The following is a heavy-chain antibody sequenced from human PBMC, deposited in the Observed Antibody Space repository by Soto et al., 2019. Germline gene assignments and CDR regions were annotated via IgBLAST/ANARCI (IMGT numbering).Heavy chain of an antibody. V-gene: IGHV3-15*07. CDR2: IKTKTDGETT. CDR1: GFALSNTW. J-gene: IGHJ4*02. Sequence: EVQLVESGGALVDPGGSLRLSCVASGFALSNTWMKWVRQAPGKGLEWVGPIKTKTDGETTDYGAPVKGRFTVSSDDSENGLVLHMNSLKTEDTAVYYCISHCVSSTGSPYCGRGTMITV. D-gene: IGHD2-2*01. CDR3: ISHCVSSTGSPY.